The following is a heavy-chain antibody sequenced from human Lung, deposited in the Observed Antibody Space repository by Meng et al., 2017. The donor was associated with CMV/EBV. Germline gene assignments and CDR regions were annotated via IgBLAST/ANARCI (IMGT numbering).Heavy chain of an antibody. CDR1: GYTFTNFY. J-gene: IGHJ5*02. CDR2: INPTSGDA. V-gene: IGHV1-46*01. D-gene: IGHD2-2*03. Sequence: QAQLVQSGXEVKNXXXSVKVSCXTSGYTFTNFYIHWVRQAPGQGLEWMGIINPTSGDANYAQKYQGSVIMTRDTSTSTVYMELSTLRSGDTAVYYCARGGYCSNTNCYNWFDPWSQVTLVTVSS. CDR3: ARGGYCSNTNCYNWFDP.